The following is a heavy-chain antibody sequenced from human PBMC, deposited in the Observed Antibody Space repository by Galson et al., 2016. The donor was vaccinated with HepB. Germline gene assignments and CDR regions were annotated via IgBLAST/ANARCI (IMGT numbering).Heavy chain of an antibody. V-gene: IGHV3-23*01. D-gene: IGHD3-22*01. CDR3: AKDDDAIGYNPFDY. CDR1: GFMFRSYG. CDR2: ISGRGDSS. Sequence: LRPSCAASGFMFRSYGIPWGRQAPGKGLGWVSAISGRGDSSQYADPVKGRFTISRDNSKNALYLEMNGLRVEDTAVYYCAKDDDAIGYNPFDYWGQGTLVTVSS. J-gene: IGHJ4*02.